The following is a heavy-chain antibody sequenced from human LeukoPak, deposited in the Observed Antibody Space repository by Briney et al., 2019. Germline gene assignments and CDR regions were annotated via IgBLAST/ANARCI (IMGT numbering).Heavy chain of an antibody. CDR2: INHSGST. CDR3: ARGRGFLASD. V-gene: IGHV4-34*01. J-gene: IGHJ4*02. CDR1: GGSFSGYY. D-gene: IGHD5-12*01. Sequence: SETLSLTCAVYGGSFSGYYWSWIRQPPGKGLEWIGEINHSGSTNYNPSLKSRVTISVDTSKNQFSLKLSSVTAADTAVYYCARGRGFLASDWGQGTLVTVSS.